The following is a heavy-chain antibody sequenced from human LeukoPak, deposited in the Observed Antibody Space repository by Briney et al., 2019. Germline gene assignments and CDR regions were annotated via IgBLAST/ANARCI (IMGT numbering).Heavy chain of an antibody. Sequence: QTLSLTCAISGDSVSSNSAAWTWIRQSPSRGLEWLGRTYYRSKWYNDYAVSVKGRITINPDTSKNQFSLQLNSVTPDDTAVYYCASGYYIDYWGQGTLVTVSS. CDR2: TYYRSKWYN. D-gene: IGHD1-14*01. J-gene: IGHJ4*02. CDR1: GDSVSSNSAA. V-gene: IGHV6-1*01. CDR3: ASGYYIDY.